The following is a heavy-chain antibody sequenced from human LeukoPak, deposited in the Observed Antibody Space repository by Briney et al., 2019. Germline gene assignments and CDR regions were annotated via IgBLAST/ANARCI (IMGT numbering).Heavy chain of an antibody. CDR1: GFTFSNYW. Sequence: GGSLRLSCAASGFTFSNYWMSWVRQAPGKGLEWVANIKQDGSEKYYVDSVKGRFIISRDYAKNSLYLQMNSLRAEDTAVYYCATSIAARGTEIDYWGQGTLVTVSS. CDR3: ATSIAARGTEIDY. CDR2: IKQDGSEK. J-gene: IGHJ4*02. D-gene: IGHD6-6*01. V-gene: IGHV3-7*01.